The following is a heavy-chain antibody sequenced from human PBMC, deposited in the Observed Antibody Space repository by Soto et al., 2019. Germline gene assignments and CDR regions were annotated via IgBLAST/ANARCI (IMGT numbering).Heavy chain of an antibody. Sequence: QVHLVQSGAEVKKPGASVKVSCKGSGYTFTTYGITWARQAPGQGLEWMVWISAHNGNTNYAQKLQGRVTVTRDTSTSTAYMELRSLRSDDTAVYYCARGRYGDYWGQGALVPVSS. CDR2: ISAHNGNT. V-gene: IGHV1-18*01. CDR3: ARGRYGDY. CDR1: GYTFTTYG. D-gene: IGHD1-1*01. J-gene: IGHJ4*02.